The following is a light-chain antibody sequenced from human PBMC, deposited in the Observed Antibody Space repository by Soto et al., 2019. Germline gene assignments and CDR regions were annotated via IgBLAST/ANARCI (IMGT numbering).Light chain of an antibody. CDR3: QQYHSSPHT. J-gene: IGKJ2*01. CDR2: GAF. Sequence: ETELTQSPATLSVSPGERATFSCKASQSVTTNLAWYQQKPGQVPRLLIYGAFTRATGIPARFSGSGSGTEFTLSISSLQSEDFAIYHCQQYHSSPHTFGQGTKLEIK. V-gene: IGKV3-15*01. CDR1: QSVTTN.